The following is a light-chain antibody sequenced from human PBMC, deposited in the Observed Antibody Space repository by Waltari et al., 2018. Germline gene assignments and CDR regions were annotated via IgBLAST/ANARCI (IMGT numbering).Light chain of an antibody. CDR3: QQRRDWPLS. Sequence: EIVLTQSPGTLSLSPGERANLSCRASQNIDNYLAWYQQKPCKAPRLLIYDTSNRATGIPARFSGSGSGTAFTLTISSLEFGDSAVYYCQQRRDWPLSFGGGTKVEIK. J-gene: IGKJ4*01. CDR2: DTS. V-gene: IGKV3-11*01. CDR1: QNIDNY.